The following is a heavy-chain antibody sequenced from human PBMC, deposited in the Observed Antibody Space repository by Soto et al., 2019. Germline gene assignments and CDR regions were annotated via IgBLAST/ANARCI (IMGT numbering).Heavy chain of an antibody. CDR3: ARRRSDSSFDP. CDR2: IYYSGST. V-gene: IGHV4-59*01. D-gene: IGHD2-21*02. CDR1: GGSISSYD. J-gene: IGHJ5*02. Sequence: SEPLPLTCTVAGGSISSYDWSWIRQPPGKGLEWIGYIYYSGSTNYNPSLKSRVTISVDTSKNQFSLKLSSVTAADTAVYYCARRRSDSSFDPWGQGTLVTVSS.